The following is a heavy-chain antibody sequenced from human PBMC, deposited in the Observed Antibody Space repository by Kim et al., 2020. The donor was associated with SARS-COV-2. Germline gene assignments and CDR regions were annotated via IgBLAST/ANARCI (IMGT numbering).Heavy chain of an antibody. CDR2: IYPGDADT. J-gene: IGHJ4*02. CDR1: GYNFTNYW. V-gene: IGHV5-51*01. CDR3: ARGNVYRDYDF. D-gene: IGHD4-17*01. Sequence: GESLKISCQASGYNFTNYWVAWVRQVPGKGLEWMGYIYPGDADTKYGPSFRGLVTISADNSNTTAYLQWNSLKASDTAMYYCARGNVYRDYDFCGQGTLV.